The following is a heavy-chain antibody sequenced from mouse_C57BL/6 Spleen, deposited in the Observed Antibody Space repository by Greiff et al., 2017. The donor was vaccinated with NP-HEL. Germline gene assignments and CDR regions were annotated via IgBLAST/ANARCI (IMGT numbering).Heavy chain of an antibody. J-gene: IGHJ1*03. CDR3: ARGINDYGSSRYFDV. V-gene: IGHV1-52*01. Sequence: QVQLQQPGAELVRPGSSVKLSCKASGYTFTSYWMHWVKQRPIQGLEWIGNIDPSDSDTHYNQKFKDKATLTVDKSSSTAYMQLSSLTSEDSAVYYCARGINDYGSSRYFDVWGTGTTVTVSS. CDR1: GYTFTSYW. D-gene: IGHD1-1*01. CDR2: IDPSDSDT.